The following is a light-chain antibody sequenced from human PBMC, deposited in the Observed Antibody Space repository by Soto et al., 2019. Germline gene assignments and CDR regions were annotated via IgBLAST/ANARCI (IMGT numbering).Light chain of an antibody. Sequence: DIQMTHSPSTLSASVGDRVIITCRASRSVSSWLAWYQHKPGKAPKLLIYKASSLESGVPSRFSGSGSGTEFTLTISSLQPDDFATYYCQQHRSYPITFGQGTRLEIK. J-gene: IGKJ5*01. CDR1: RSVSSW. CDR3: QQHRSYPIT. V-gene: IGKV1-5*03. CDR2: KAS.